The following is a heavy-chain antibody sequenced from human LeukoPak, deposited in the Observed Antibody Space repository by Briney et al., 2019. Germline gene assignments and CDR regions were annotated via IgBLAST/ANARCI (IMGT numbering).Heavy chain of an antibody. CDR3: ARAALDIVGVDY. V-gene: IGHV4-30-4*08. CDR1: GGSISSGDYY. CDR2: IYYSGST. Sequence: SQTLSLTCTVSGGSISSGDYYWSWIRQPPGKGLGWIGYIYYSGSTYYNPSLKSRVTISVDTSKNQFSLKLSSVTAADTAVYYCARAALDIVGVDYWGQGTLVTVSS. J-gene: IGHJ4*02. D-gene: IGHD5-12*01.